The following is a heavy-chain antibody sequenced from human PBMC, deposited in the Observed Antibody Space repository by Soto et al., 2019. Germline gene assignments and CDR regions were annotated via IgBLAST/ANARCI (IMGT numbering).Heavy chain of an antibody. CDR1: GYTFTSYD. CDR2: MNPNSGNT. CDR3: ARFQGPVNAFDI. J-gene: IGHJ3*02. Sequence: ASVKVSCKASGYTFTSYDINWVRQATGQGLEWMGWMNPNSGNTGYAQKFQGRVTMTRNTSISTAYMELSSLRSEDTAVYYCARFQGPVNAFDIWGQGTMVTVSS. D-gene: IGHD4-4*01. V-gene: IGHV1-8*01.